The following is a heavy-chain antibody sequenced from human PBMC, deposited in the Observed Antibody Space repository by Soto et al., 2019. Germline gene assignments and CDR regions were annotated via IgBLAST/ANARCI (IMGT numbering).Heavy chain of an antibody. V-gene: IGHV4-59*01. Sequence: SETLSLTCTVSGGSISSYYWSWIRQPPGKGLEWIGCFYYSGSTNYNPSLKSRVTISVDTSKNQFSLKLSSVTAADTAVYYCARVSIAVAGTFDYWGQGTLVTVSS. D-gene: IGHD6-19*01. J-gene: IGHJ4*02. CDR1: GGSISSYY. CDR3: ARVSIAVAGTFDY. CDR2: FYYSGST.